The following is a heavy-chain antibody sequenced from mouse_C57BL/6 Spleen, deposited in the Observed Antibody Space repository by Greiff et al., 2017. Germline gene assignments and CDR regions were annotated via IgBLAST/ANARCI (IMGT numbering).Heavy chain of an antibody. J-gene: IGHJ3*01. CDR1: GYTFTSYW. Sequence: QVQLQQPGAELVMPGASVKLSCKASGYTFTSYWMHWVKQRPGQGLEWIGEIDPSDSYTNYNQKFKGKSTLTVDKSSSTAYMELRSLTSEDSAVYYCATHSYDCDGGFAYWGQGTLVTVSA. CDR2: IDPSDSYT. CDR3: ATHSYDCDGGFAY. V-gene: IGHV1-69*01. D-gene: IGHD2-4*01.